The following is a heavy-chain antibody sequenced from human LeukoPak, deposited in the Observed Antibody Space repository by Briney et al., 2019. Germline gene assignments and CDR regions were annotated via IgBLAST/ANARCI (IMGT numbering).Heavy chain of an antibody. CDR1: GGSISSSSYY. CDR3: ARDYGDHRVDNWFDP. J-gene: IGHJ5*02. D-gene: IGHD4-17*01. V-gene: IGHV4-39*07. CDR2: IYYSGST. Sequence: TSETLSLTCTVSGGSISSSSYYWGWIRQPPGKGLEWIGSIYYSGSTYYNPSLKSRVTISVDTSKNQFSLKLSSVTAADTAVYYCARDYGDHRVDNWFDPWGQGTLVTVSS.